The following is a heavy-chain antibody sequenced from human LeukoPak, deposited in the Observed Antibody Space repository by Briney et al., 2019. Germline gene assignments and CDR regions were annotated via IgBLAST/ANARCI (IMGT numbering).Heavy chain of an antibody. J-gene: IGHJ4*02. CDR1: GGSISSYY. D-gene: IGHD4-17*01. CDR2: IYYSGST. CDR3: ARGHGDPRFDY. V-gene: IGHV4-59*01. Sequence: SETLSLTCTVSGGSISSYYWSWIRQPPGKRLEWIGYIYYSGSTNYSPSLKSRVTISVDTSKKQFSLKLSSVTAADTAVYYCARGHGDPRFDYWGQGILVTVSS.